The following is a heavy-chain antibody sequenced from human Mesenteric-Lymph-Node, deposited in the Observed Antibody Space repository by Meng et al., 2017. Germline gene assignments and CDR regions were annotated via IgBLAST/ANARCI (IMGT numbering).Heavy chain of an antibody. J-gene: IGHJ6*02. V-gene: IGHV4-34*01. CDR2: INHSGST. Sequence: SETLSLTCAVYGGSFSGYYWSWIRQPPGKGLEWIGEINHSGSTNYNPSLKSRVTISVDTSKNQFSLKLSSVTAADTAVYYCARASRNNYDSSDYYAYGMDVWGQGTTVTVSS. D-gene: IGHD3-22*01. CDR1: GGSFSGYY. CDR3: ARASRNNYDSSDYYAYGMDV.